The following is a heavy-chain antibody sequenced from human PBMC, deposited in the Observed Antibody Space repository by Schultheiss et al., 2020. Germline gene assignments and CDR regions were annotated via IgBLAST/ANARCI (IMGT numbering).Heavy chain of an antibody. D-gene: IGHD3-9*01. V-gene: IGHV3-48*02. J-gene: IGHJ6*02. CDR3: ARGSLRYFDRDYYYGMDV. CDR1: GFTFSSYS. Sequence: GESLKISCAASGFTFSSYSMNWVRQAPGKGLEWVSYISSSSSTIYYADSVKGRFTIFRDNAKNSLYLQMNSLRDEDTAVYYCARGSLRYFDRDYYYGMDVWGQGTTVTVSS. CDR2: ISSSSSTI.